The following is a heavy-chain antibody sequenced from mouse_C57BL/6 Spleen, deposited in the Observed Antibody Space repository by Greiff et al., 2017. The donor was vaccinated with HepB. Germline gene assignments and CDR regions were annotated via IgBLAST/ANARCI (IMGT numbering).Heavy chain of an antibody. CDR1: GFTFSSYG. Sequence: EVMLVESGGDLVKPGGSLKLSCAASGFTFSSYGMSWVRQTPDKRLEWVATISSGGSYTYYPDSVKGRFTISRDNAKNTLYLQMSSLKSEDTAMYYCARQGVITTVVDHYAMDYWGQGTSVTVSS. CDR2: ISSGGSYT. V-gene: IGHV5-6*01. CDR3: ARQGVITTVVDHYAMDY. D-gene: IGHD1-1*01. J-gene: IGHJ4*01.